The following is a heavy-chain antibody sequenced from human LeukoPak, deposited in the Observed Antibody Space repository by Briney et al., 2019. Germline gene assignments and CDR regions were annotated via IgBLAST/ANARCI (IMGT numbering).Heavy chain of an antibody. V-gene: IGHV4-39*07. D-gene: IGHD3-22*01. Sequence: SETLCLTCTVSGDSLTGYYLGWIRQPPGKGLEWIGNIYYTGNTYYNPSLRSGFTISLDTSDNQFSPKLISMTAADTAVYYCTKSDGSGLIRICGRGTMVTVSS. CDR1: GDSLTGYY. CDR3: TKSDGSGLIRI. CDR2: IYYTGNT. J-gene: IGHJ3*02.